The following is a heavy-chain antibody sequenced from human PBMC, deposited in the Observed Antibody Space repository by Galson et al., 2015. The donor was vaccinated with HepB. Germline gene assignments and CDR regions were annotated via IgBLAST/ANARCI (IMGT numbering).Heavy chain of an antibody. J-gene: IGHJ4*02. CDR1: GGTFSSYA. V-gene: IGHV1-69*13. CDR2: IIPIFGTA. D-gene: IGHD4-17*01. CDR3: ARDTRKATVPLGY. Sequence: SVKVSCKASGGTFSSYAISWVRQAPGQGLEWMGGIIPIFGTANYAQKFQGRVTITADESTSTAYMELNSLRSEDTAVYYCARDTRKATVPLGYWGQGTLVTVSS.